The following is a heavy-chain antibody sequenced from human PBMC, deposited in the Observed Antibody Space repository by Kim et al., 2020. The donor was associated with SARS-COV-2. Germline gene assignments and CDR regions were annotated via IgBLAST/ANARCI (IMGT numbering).Heavy chain of an antibody. V-gene: IGHV4-39*02. J-gene: IGHJ6*02. CDR2: IYYSGST. Sequence: SETLSLTCTVSGGSISSSSYYWGWIRQPPGKGLEWIGSIYYSGSTYYNPSLKSRATRSVDTSKNQFTLKLSSETAADTDVYYCAREGVYCSSTSCPRYYSYGMDVWGQGTTVTVSS. CDR1: GGSISSSSYY. D-gene: IGHD2-2*01. CDR3: AREGVYCSSTSCPRYYSYGMDV.